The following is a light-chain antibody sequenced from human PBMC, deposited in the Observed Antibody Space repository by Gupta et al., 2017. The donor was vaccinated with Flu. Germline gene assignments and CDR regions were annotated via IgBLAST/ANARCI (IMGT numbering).Light chain of an antibody. J-gene: IGKJ3*01. CDR2: KAS. V-gene: IGKV1-5*03. Sequence: DIQMTQSPSTLSASVGDRVIITCRASQSVNTWLAWYQQKPGRAPKLLIYKASTLETGVPSRFSGSGSGTEFTFIISNRLPEDVATYYCQQYNSYSGFTFGHGTKVDIK. CDR3: QQYNSYSGFT. CDR1: QSVNTW.